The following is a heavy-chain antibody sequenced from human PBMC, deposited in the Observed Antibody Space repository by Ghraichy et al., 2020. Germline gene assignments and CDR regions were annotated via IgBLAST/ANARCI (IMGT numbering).Heavy chain of an antibody. CDR2: IKSDGSEK. V-gene: IGHV3-7*01. CDR1: GFRFSGYW. Sequence: RGSLRLSCAASGFRFSGYWMSWVRQAPGKGLEWVASIKSDGSEKHYVESVKGRFTISRDNAKSSVSLEMNSLRVEDTAVFYCARDPYGDYKYGGTDYWGQGTLVTVSS. J-gene: IGHJ4*02. D-gene: IGHD4-17*01. CDR3: ARDPYGDYKYGGTDY.